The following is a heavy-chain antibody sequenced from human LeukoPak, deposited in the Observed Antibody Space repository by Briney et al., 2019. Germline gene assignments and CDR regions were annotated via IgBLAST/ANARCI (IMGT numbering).Heavy chain of an antibody. V-gene: IGHV1-69*13. D-gene: IGHD3-9*01. CDR3: ASLNFDSIRGHWQYPYFDY. CDR2: IIPIFGTA. J-gene: IGHJ4*02. Sequence: SVKVSCKASGGTFSSYAISWVRQALGQGLEWMGGIIPIFGTANYAQKFQGRVTITADESTSTAYMELSSLRSEGTAVYYCASLNFDSIRGHWQYPYFDYWGQGTLVTVSS. CDR1: GGTFSSYA.